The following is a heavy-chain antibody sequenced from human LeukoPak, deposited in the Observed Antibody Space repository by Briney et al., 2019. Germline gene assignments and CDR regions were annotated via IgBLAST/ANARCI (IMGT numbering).Heavy chain of an antibody. J-gene: IGHJ4*02. CDR1: GYTFTSYG. D-gene: IGHD3-16*01. Sequence: GASVKVSCKASGYTFTSYGISWVRQAPGQGLEWMGWISAYNGNTNYAQKLQGRVTMTTDTSTSTAYMELSSLRSEDTAVYYCASEDTFGGVTDYWGQGTLVTVSS. CDR3: ASEDTFGGVTDY. V-gene: IGHV1-18*01. CDR2: ISAYNGNT.